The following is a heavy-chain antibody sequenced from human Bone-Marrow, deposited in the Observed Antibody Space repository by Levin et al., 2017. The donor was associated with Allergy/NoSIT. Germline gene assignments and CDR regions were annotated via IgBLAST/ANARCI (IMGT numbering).Heavy chain of an antibody. D-gene: IGHD2-2*01. CDR2: IYYSGST. V-gene: IGHV4-59*08. CDR1: GGSISSYY. Sequence: TSETLSLTCTVSGGSISSYYWSWIRQPPGKGLEWIGYIYYSGSTNYNPSLKSRVTISVDTSKNQFSLKLSSVTAADTAVYYCARTVVPAAMYDYWGQGTLVTVSS. CDR3: ARTVVPAAMYDY. J-gene: IGHJ4*02.